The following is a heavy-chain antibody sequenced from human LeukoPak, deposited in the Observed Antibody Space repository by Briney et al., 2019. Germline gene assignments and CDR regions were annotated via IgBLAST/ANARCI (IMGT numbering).Heavy chain of an antibody. J-gene: IGHJ4*02. CDR3: ARGYDYGDYGVVE. CDR1: GFTFSNYG. Sequence: PGGSLRLSCAASGFTFSNYGMHGVRQAPGKGLEWGAVIWYDGSKKNYSDSVRGRFTISRDNSKNTLYLQMNSLRAEDTDVYYCARGYDYGDYGVVEWGQGTLVTVSS. V-gene: IGHV3-33*01. D-gene: IGHD4-17*01. CDR2: IWYDGSKK.